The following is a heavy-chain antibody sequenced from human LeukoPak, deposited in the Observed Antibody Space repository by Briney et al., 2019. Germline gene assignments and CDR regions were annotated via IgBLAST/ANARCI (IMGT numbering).Heavy chain of an antibody. CDR2: IYYSGST. V-gene: IGHV4-59*08. Sequence: SETLSLTCTVSGGSISSYYWSWIRQPPGKGPEWIGYIYYSGSTNYNPSLKSRVTISVDTSKNQFSLKLSSVTAADTAVYYCARHDGGATIDYWGQGTLVTVSS. CDR3: ARHDGGATIDY. D-gene: IGHD1-26*01. J-gene: IGHJ4*02. CDR1: GGSISSYY.